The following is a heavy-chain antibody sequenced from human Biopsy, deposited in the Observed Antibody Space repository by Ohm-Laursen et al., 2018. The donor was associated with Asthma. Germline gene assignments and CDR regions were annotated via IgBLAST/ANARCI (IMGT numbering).Heavy chain of an antibody. J-gene: IGHJ5*02. Sequence: GTLSLTCTVYGGYLTGHYWNWIRQPPGKGLEWIGEIDQSGYTNYNPSLKSRVTISADTSKNQFHLNLSSVTAADTAVYFCARAAITGIRGWFDPWGQGTPVTVSS. CDR3: ARAAITGIRGWFDP. CDR2: IDQSGYT. CDR1: GGYLTGHY. D-gene: IGHD1-20*01. V-gene: IGHV4-34*01.